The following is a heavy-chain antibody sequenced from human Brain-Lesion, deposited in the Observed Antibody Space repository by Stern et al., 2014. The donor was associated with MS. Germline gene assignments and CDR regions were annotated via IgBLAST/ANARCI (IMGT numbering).Heavy chain of an antibody. CDR3: ARGRVVPGFQYYATDV. CDR1: GGSISSGGYY. J-gene: IGHJ6*02. Sequence: VQLVESGPGLVKPSQTLSLSCTVSGGSISSGGYYWSWIRQPAGKGLEWIGRIFNSGSTRYNPSLKSRVPISIATSKNQFSLRLNSMTAADTAVYYCARGRVVPGFQYYATDVWGQGTTVIVSS. V-gene: IGHV4-61*02. D-gene: IGHD2-2*01. CDR2: IFNSGST.